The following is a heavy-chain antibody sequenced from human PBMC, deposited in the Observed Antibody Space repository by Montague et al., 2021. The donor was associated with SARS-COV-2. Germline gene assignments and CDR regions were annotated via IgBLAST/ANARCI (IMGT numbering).Heavy chain of an antibody. D-gene: IGHD3-9*01. Sequence: SETLSLTCTVSGDSISNYYWSWFRRPPGKGLEWLGYIYYSGSTNYNPSLKSRVTISVDTSKNQFSLRLSSVTAADTAVYYCARLPYILPGYAYFDFWGQGSLVIVSS. V-gene: IGHV4-59*08. J-gene: IGHJ4*02. CDR2: IYYSGST. CDR1: GDSISNYY. CDR3: ARLPYILPGYAYFDF.